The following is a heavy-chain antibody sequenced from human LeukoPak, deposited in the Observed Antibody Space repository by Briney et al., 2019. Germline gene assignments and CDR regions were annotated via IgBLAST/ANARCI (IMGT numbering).Heavy chain of an antibody. CDR1: GFTFSSYA. D-gene: IGHD3-22*01. Sequence: PGGSLRLSCAASGFTFSSYAMSWVRQAPGKGLEWVSAISGSVGSTYYADSVKGRFTISRDNSKNTLYLQMNSLRAEDTAVYYCAKCYYDSSGYYFGAFDIWGQGTMVTVSS. J-gene: IGHJ3*02. CDR3: AKCYYDSSGYYFGAFDI. CDR2: ISGSVGST. V-gene: IGHV3-23*01.